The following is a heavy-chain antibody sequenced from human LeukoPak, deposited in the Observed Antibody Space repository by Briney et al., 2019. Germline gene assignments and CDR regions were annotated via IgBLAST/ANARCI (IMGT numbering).Heavy chain of an antibody. Sequence: GGSLRLSCAASGFTVSRNYMSWVRQAPGKGLEWVSNIYSGGSTYYADSVKGRFAISRDNSKNTLYLQMNSLRAEDTAVYYCARDLPYYDKGGSAFDIWGQGTMVTVSS. D-gene: IGHD3-22*01. V-gene: IGHV3-66*01. J-gene: IGHJ3*02. CDR3: ARDLPYYDKGGSAFDI. CDR1: GFTVSRNY. CDR2: IYSGGST.